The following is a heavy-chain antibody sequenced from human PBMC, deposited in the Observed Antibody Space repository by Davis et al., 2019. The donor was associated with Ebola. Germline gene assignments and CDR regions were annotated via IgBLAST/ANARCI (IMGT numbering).Heavy chain of an antibody. Sequence: GESLKISCAASGFTFSGSAMHWVRQASGKGLEWVGRIRSKANSYATAYAASVKGRFTISRDDSKNTAYLQMNSLKTEDTAVYYCTRLGVRAYWGQGTLVTVSS. CDR1: GFTFSGSA. CDR3: TRLGVRAY. V-gene: IGHV3-73*01. D-gene: IGHD2-8*01. J-gene: IGHJ4*02. CDR2: IRSKANSYAT.